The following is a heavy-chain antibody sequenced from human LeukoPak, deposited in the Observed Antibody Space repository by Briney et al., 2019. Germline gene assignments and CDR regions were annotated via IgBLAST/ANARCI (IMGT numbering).Heavy chain of an antibody. J-gene: IGHJ4*02. CDR3: ARVYSNWANHYYFDY. V-gene: IGHV4-38-2*02. D-gene: IGHD4-11*01. CDR1: GVSISSYY. CDR2: IYHSGST. Sequence: PSETLSLTCTVSGVSISSYYWSWIRQPPGKGLEWIGSIYHSGSTYYNPSLKSRVTISVDTSKNQFSLKLSSVTAADTAVYYCARVYSNWANHYYFDYWGQGTLVTVSS.